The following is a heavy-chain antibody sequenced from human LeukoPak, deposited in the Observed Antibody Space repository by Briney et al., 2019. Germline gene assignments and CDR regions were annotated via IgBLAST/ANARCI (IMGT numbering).Heavy chain of an antibody. CDR3: ARDRITIFGVLTYNCFDP. J-gene: IGHJ5*02. D-gene: IGHD3-3*01. CDR1: GYTFSSYD. CDR2: MNPNSGNT. Sequence: ASVKVSCKASGYTFSSYDINGVRQATGKGLEWMGWMNPNSGNTGHAQKFQGGVTMTRNTSISTAYMELSSLKSDDTAVYYWARDRITIFGVLTYNCFDPWGQGTLVTVSS. V-gene: IGHV1-8*01.